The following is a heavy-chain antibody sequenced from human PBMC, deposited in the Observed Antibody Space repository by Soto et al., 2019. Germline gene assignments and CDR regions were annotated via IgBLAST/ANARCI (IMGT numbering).Heavy chain of an antibody. CDR1: GGSISSYY. CDR2: IYYSGST. J-gene: IGHJ4*02. CDR3: ARHAYCGGDCYSIYFDY. D-gene: IGHD2-21*02. Sequence: SETLSLTCTVSGGSISSYYWSWIRQPPGKGLEWIGYIYYSGSTNYNPSLKSRVTISVDTSKNQFSLKLSSVTAADTAVYYCARHAYCGGDCYSIYFDYWGQGTLVTVSS. V-gene: IGHV4-59*08.